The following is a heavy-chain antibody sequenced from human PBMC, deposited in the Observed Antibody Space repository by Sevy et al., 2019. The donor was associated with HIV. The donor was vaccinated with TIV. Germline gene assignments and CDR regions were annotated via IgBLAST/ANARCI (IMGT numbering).Heavy chain of an antibody. D-gene: IGHD2-2*01. CDR3: AGYCISTSPRNWFDP. CDR2: IYYSGTT. Sequence: SETLSLTCTVSGGSISSGDYYWSWIRQSPGKGLEWIGYIYYSGTTYYNPSLKSRVTMSVVTSQNQFSLKLSSVTAADTAVYVCAGYCISTSPRNWFDPWGQGTLVTVSS. V-gene: IGHV4-30-4*01. J-gene: IGHJ5*02. CDR1: GGSISSGDYY.